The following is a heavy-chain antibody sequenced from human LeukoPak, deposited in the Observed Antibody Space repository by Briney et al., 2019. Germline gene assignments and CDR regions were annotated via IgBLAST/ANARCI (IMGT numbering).Heavy chain of an antibody. CDR1: GGSISSYY. V-gene: IGHV4-59*12. CDR2: IYYSGST. D-gene: IGHD3-10*01. J-gene: IGHJ5*02. CDR3: ARRLLLWFGEGNWFDP. Sequence: SETLSLTCTVSGGSISSYYWSWIRQPPGKGLEWIGYIYYSGSTSYNPSLKSRVTISVDTSKNQFSLKLSSVTAADTAVYYCARRLLLWFGEGNWFDPWGQGTLVTVSS.